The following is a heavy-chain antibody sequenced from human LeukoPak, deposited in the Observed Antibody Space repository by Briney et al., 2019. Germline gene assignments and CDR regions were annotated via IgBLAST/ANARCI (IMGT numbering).Heavy chain of an antibody. Sequence: GGSLRLSCAASGFTFSSYGMHWVRQAPGKGLEWVAVIWYDGSNKYYADSAKGRFTISRDNSKNTLYLQMNSLRAEDTAVYYCARSGELWAFDIWGQGTMVTVSS. J-gene: IGHJ3*02. CDR1: GFTFSSYG. CDR2: IWYDGSNK. V-gene: IGHV3-33*01. CDR3: ARSGELWAFDI. D-gene: IGHD3-16*01.